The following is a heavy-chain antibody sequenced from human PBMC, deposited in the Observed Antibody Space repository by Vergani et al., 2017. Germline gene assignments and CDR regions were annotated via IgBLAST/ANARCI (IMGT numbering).Heavy chain of an antibody. CDR1: GFAFSTYA. Sequence: EVQLVESGGGLVQPGGSLRLSCSASGFAFSTYAMHWVRQAPGKGLEYVSVISSNGGSTYYADSVKGRFTISRDNSKNTLYLQMSSLRAEDTAVYYCAREGAGAAKNWGQGTLVTVSS. V-gene: IGHV3-64D*06. J-gene: IGHJ4*02. CDR2: ISSNGGST. D-gene: IGHD5-18*01. CDR3: AREGAGAAKN.